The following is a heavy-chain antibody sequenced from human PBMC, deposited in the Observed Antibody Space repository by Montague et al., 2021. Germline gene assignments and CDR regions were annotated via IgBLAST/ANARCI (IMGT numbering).Heavy chain of an antibody. Sequence: SLRLSCAASGFIFSEYSMCWVRQAPGKGLEWVAGIWSDGSNKYYAESVKGRFTIPRDNSENTGHLQMSSLRAEDTAIYYCAILWFGGNWFDHWGQGTLVTVSS. J-gene: IGHJ5*02. CDR2: IWSDGSNK. CDR1: GFIFSEYS. V-gene: IGHV3-30*04. CDR3: AILWFGGNWFDH. D-gene: IGHD3-10*01.